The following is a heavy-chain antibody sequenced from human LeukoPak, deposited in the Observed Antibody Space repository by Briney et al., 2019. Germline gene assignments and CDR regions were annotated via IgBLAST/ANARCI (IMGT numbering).Heavy chain of an antibody. CDR3: AKSTGSTPTHTLDY. Sequence: GGSLRLSCAASGFTFSSYSMNWVRQAPGKGLEWLTFIQYDGSNKYYADSVKGRFTISRDNSKNRLYLQMNSLRVEDTAMYYCAKSTGSTPTHTLDYWGQGTLVTVSS. CDR1: GFTFSSYS. J-gene: IGHJ4*02. CDR2: IQYDGSNK. D-gene: IGHD3-10*01. V-gene: IGHV3-30*02.